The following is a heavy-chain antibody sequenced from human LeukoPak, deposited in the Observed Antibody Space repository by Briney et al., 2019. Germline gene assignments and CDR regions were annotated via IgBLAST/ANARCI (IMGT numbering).Heavy chain of an antibody. CDR2: IKEDGSEK. CDR1: GFTFSSYW. D-gene: IGHD3-22*01. J-gene: IGHJ4*02. CDR3: ARVSWAGITMIVEGALDY. Sequence: GGSLRLSCAASGFTFSSYWMNWVRQAPGKGLEWVANIKEDGSEKNYVDSVKGRFTISRDNAKNSLYLQMGSLRAEDMAVYYCARVSWAGITMIVEGALDYWGQGTLVTVSS. V-gene: IGHV3-7*01.